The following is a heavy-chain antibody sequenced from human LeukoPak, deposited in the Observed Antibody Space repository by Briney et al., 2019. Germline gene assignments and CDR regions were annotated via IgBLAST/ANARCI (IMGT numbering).Heavy chain of an antibody. Sequence: SETLSLTCTVSGGSISSYYWSWIRQPPGKGLEWIGYIYYSGSTNYNPSLKSRVTISVDTSKNQFSLKLSSVTAADTAVYYCARHARGVYYDSSGYLGYWGQGTLVTVSP. J-gene: IGHJ4*02. CDR1: GGSISSYY. D-gene: IGHD3-22*01. V-gene: IGHV4-59*08. CDR2: IYYSGST. CDR3: ARHARGVYYDSSGYLGY.